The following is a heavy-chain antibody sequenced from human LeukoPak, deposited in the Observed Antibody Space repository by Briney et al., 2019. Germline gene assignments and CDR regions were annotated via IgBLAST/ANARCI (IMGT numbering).Heavy chain of an antibody. D-gene: IGHD4-17*01. V-gene: IGHV3-30*18. CDR2: ISDDGRRK. CDR1: GFSFISYG. Sequence: PGGSLRLSCAASGFSFISYGMHWVRQAPGKGLEWVGVISDDGRRKDYADSVKGRFTISRDNSKDTLYLQMNSLRAEDTAVYYCAKRPFDYGDYVSYFDHWGQGTLVTVSS. CDR3: AKRPFDYGDYVSYFDH. J-gene: IGHJ4*02.